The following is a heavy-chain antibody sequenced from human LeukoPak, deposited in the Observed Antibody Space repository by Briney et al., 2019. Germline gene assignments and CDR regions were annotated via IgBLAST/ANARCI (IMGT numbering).Heavy chain of an antibody. CDR1: GGSISSSNW. Sequence: SGTLSLTCAVSGGSISSSNWWSWVRQPPGKGLEWIGEIYHSGSTNYNPSLKSRVTISVDKSKNQFSLKLSSVTAADTAVYYCARDIAAAAPYNWFDLWGQGTLVTVSS. CDR3: ARDIAAAAPYNWFDL. J-gene: IGHJ5*02. V-gene: IGHV4-4*02. D-gene: IGHD6-13*01. CDR2: IYHSGST.